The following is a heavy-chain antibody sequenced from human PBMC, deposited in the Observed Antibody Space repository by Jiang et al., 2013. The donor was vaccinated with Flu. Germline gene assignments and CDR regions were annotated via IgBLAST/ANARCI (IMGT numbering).Heavy chain of an antibody. CDR3: ARRPGGGDYEGYFDY. CDR1: GGSISSYY. D-gene: IGHD4-17*01. V-gene: IGHV4-59*08. CDR2: IYYSGST. J-gene: IGHJ4*02. Sequence: EYGSGLVKPSETLSLTCTVSGGSISSYYWSWIRQPPGKGLEWIGYIYYSGSTNYNPSLKSRVTISVDTSKNQFSLKLTSVTAADTAVYYCARRPGGGDYEGYFDYWGQGTPVTVSS.